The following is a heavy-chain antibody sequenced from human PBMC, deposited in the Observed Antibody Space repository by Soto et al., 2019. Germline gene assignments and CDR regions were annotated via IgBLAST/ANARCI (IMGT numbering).Heavy chain of an antibody. V-gene: IGHV5-51*01. CDR3: ARQSGETYTPMDH. CDR1: GYRFSDYW. CDR2: IYPDNSGT. J-gene: IGHJ4*02. D-gene: IGHD5-18*01. Sequence: PGESLKISCKGSGYRFSDYWIGWVRQTPGKGLEWMGIIYPDNSGTIYSPSFQGQVTLSADKSISTAYLQWSSLKASDTAMYYCARQSGETYTPMDHWGQGTLVTVSS.